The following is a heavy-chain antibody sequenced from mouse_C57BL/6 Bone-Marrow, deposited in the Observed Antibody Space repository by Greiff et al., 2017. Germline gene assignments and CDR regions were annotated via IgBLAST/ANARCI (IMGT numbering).Heavy chain of an antibody. J-gene: IGHJ2*01. CDR3: ARSDYAYFDY. D-gene: IGHD2-13*01. CDR2: INPNNGGT. V-gene: IGHV1-18*01. Sequence: EVQLQQSGPELVKPGASVKIPCKASGYTFTDYYMDWVKQSPGQSLEWIGDINPNNGGTNYNQKFKGKATLTVDKSSSTAYMELRSLTSEDTAVYYCARSDYAYFDYWGQGTTLTVSS. CDR1: GYTFTDYY.